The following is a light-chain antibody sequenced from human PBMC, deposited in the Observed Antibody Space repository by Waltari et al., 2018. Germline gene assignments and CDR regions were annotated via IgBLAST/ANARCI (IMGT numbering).Light chain of an antibody. Sequence: DIEMTQSPSTLSASVGERFTITCRASQSISTWLAWYQQQTGKAPKRLIYKASTIESGVPPSFSSGGSATKFTLPISSLQPHDVAAYYCQQYNSYSLLTFGGGTKVEIK. V-gene: IGKV1-5*03. CDR3: QQYNSYSLLT. J-gene: IGKJ4*01. CDR1: QSISTW. CDR2: KAS.